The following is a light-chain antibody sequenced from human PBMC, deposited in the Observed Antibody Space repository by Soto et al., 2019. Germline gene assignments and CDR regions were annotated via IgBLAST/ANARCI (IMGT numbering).Light chain of an antibody. CDR2: RAS. Sequence: EIVLTQSPGTLSLSPVERATLSCRASQSVSSSYLAWYQQKPGQAPRLLIYRASTRATGIPDRFSGSGSGTDFTLTISRLEPEDFAVYYCQQYGSSGTFGQGTKVDNK. CDR3: QQYGSSGT. CDR1: QSVSSSY. V-gene: IGKV3-20*01. J-gene: IGKJ1*01.